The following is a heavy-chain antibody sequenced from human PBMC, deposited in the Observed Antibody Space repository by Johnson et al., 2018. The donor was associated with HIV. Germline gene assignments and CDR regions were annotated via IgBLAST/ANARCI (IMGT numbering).Heavy chain of an antibody. CDR1: GFTFGSYG. J-gene: IGHJ3*02. CDR3: TTDPESTYCGGDCFPDAFDI. Sequence: VQLVESGGGVVQPGRSLRLSCAASGFTFGSYGMHWVRQAPGKGLEWVGRIKSKTDGGTTDYAAPVKGRFTISRDDSKNTLYLQMNSLKTEDTAVYYCTTDPESTYCGGDCFPDAFDIWGQGTMVTVSS. V-gene: IGHV3-15*01. D-gene: IGHD2-21*02. CDR2: IKSKTDGGTT.